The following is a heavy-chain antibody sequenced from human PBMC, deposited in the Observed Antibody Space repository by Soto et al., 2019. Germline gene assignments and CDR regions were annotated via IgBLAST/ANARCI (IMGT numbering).Heavy chain of an antibody. Sequence: QVQLVQSGAEVKKPGASVKVSCKASGYTFTSYDINWVRQATGQGLEWMGWMNPNSGNTGYAQKFQGRVTMTRNTSISTAYMELSSLRSEDTAVYYCARGRIAVAANPSGRYYYYGMDVWGQGTTVTVSS. D-gene: IGHD6-19*01. CDR1: GYTFTSYD. CDR2: MNPNSGNT. CDR3: ARGRIAVAANPSGRYYYYGMDV. J-gene: IGHJ6*02. V-gene: IGHV1-8*01.